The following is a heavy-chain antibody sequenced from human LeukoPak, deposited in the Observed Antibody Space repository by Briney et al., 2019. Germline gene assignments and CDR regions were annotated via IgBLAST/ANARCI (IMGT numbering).Heavy chain of an antibody. CDR1: GGTFSSYA. J-gene: IGHJ6*03. Sequence: GASVKVSCKASGGTFSSYAISWVRQAPGQGLEWMGGIIPIFGTANYAQKFQGRVTITADESTSTAYMELSSLRSEDTAVYYCAMGGVPAAINYYYYYMDVWGKGTTVTVSS. CDR3: AMGGVPAAINYYYYYMDV. CDR2: IIPIFGTA. D-gene: IGHD2-2*02. V-gene: IGHV1-69*13.